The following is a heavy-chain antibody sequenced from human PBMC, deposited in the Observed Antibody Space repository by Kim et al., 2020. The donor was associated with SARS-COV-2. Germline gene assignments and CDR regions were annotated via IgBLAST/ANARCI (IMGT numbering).Heavy chain of an antibody. J-gene: IGHJ6*02. CDR3: ARLSSSSSVPGGMDV. Sequence: PSLKSRVTISVDTSKNQFSLKLSSVTAADTAVYYCARLSSSSSVPGGMDVWGQGTTVTVSS. D-gene: IGHD6-6*01. V-gene: IGHV4-59*08.